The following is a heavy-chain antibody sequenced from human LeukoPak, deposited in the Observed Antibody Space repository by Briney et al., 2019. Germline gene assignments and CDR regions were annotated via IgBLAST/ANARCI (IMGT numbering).Heavy chain of an antibody. CDR3: ARDRGIIAAADTGAFDI. D-gene: IGHD6-13*01. CDR2: ISGSSSII. CDR1: GFTFSSYS. Sequence: GGSLRLSCEASGFTFSSYSMNWVRQAPGKGLEWVSFISGSSSIIHYADSVKGRFTISRDNAKNSLYLQMNSLRAEDTAVYYCARDRGIIAAADTGAFDIWGQGTMVTVSS. J-gene: IGHJ3*02. V-gene: IGHV3-48*04.